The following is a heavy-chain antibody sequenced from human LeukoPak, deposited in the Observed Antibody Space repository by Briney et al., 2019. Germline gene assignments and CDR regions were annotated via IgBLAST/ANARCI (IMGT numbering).Heavy chain of an antibody. CDR2: MNPNSGNT. Sequence: GASVKVSCKASGYTFTSYEINWVRQATGQGLEWMGWMNPNSGNTGYAQKFQGRVTMTRNTSISTAYMELSSLRSEDTAVYYCARGGEMVTIIHYYYYMDVWGKGTTVTVSS. CDR1: GYTFTSYE. V-gene: IGHV1-8*01. J-gene: IGHJ6*03. CDR3: ARGGEMVTIIHYYYYMDV. D-gene: IGHD5-24*01.